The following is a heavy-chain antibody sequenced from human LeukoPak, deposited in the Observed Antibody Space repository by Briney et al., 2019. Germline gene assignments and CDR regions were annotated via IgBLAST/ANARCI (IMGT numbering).Heavy chain of an antibody. CDR3: ARGRGSGWYDAFDI. CDR2: ISGSGSNT. Sequence: GGSLRLSCGTSGFTFSNYAMSWVRQAPGKGLEWVSAISGSGSNTYYADSVKGRFTISRDNSKNTLYVQMNSLRAEDTAVYYCARGRGSGWYDAFDIWGQGTMVTVSS. V-gene: IGHV3-23*01. D-gene: IGHD6-19*01. CDR1: GFTFSNYA. J-gene: IGHJ3*02.